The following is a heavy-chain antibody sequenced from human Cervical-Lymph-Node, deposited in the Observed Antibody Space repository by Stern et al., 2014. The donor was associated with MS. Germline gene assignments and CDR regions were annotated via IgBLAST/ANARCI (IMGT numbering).Heavy chain of an antibody. J-gene: IGHJ5*02. CDR1: GGSISSGGYY. CDR2: IYFSGST. V-gene: IGHV4-31*03. D-gene: IGHD3-3*01. CDR3: ARGRFLEWLLYLSWFDP. Sequence: QLQLQESGPGLVKPSQTLSLTCTVSGGSISSGGYYWSWIRQHPGKGLEWIGYIYFSGSTYYNPSLKSRVTISVDTSKNQFSLKLSSVTAADTAVYYCARGRFLEWLLYLSWFDPWGQGTLVTVSS.